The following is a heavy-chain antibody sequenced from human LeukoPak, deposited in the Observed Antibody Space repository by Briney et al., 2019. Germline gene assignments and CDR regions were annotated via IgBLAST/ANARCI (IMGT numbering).Heavy chain of an antibody. CDR1: GGSFSGYY. CDR3: ARGPAAATEYYYYYYGMDV. V-gene: IGHV4-34*01. J-gene: IGHJ6*02. D-gene: IGHD2-15*01. Sequence: SETLSLTCAVYGGSFSGYYWSWIRQPPGKGLEWIGEINHSGSTNYNPSLKSRVTISVDTSKNQFSLKLSSVTAADTAVYYCARGPAAATEYYYYYYGMDVWGQGTTVTVSS. CDR2: INHSGST.